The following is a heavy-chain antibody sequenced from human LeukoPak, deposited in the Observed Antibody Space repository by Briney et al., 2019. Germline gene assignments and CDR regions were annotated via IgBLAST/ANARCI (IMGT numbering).Heavy chain of an antibody. J-gene: IGHJ2*01. Sequence: ASVKVSCKASGYTFTSYAMHWVRQAPGQRLEWMGWINAGNGNTKYSQEFQGRVTITRDTSASTAYMELRSLRSDDTAVYYCARDGDALRYFDQQRAYWYFDLWGRGTLVTVSS. CDR2: INAGNGNT. CDR3: ARDGDALRYFDQQRAYWYFDL. CDR1: GYTFTSYA. D-gene: IGHD3-9*01. V-gene: IGHV1-3*01.